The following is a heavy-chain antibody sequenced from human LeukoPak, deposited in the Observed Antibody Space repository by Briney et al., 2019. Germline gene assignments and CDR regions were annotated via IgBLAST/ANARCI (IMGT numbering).Heavy chain of an antibody. CDR3: ARDNNWGFDY. CDR1: GFIFSDYR. D-gene: IGHD7-27*01. V-gene: IGHV3-48*04. Sequence: PGGSLRLSCAASGFIFSDYRMNWVRQAPGKGLEWISNIRGSRSGLGSGMYYADSVRGRFTISRDDAKNSLYLQMSSLRAEDTAFYYCARDNNWGFDYWGQGALVTVSS. CDR2: IRGSRSGLGSGM. J-gene: IGHJ4*02.